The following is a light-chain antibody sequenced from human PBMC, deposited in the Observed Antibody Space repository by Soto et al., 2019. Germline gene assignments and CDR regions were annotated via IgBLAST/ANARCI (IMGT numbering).Light chain of an antibody. CDR1: QSVRSTY. CDR3: QQYDNSPMYT. V-gene: IGKV3-20*01. Sequence: VLTQSPGTLSLSPGERATLSCRAGQSVRSTYLAWYQQKPGQAPRLLIYGGSNRATGIPDRFSGSGSGTDFTLTISRLGPEDSAVYYCQQYDNSPMYTFGQGTKLEIK. J-gene: IGKJ2*01. CDR2: GGS.